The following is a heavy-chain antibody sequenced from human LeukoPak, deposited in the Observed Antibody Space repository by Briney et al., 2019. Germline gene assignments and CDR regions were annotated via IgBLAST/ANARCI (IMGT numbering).Heavy chain of an antibody. CDR3: ARRRDGYNPFDY. V-gene: IGHV1-69*04. CDR2: IIPILGIA. J-gene: IGHJ4*02. Sequence: GASVKVSCKASGGTFSSYAISWVRQAPGQGLEWMGRIIPILGIANYAQKFQGRVTITADKSTSTAYMELSSLRSEDTAVYYCARRRDGYNPFDYWGQGTLVTVSS. D-gene: IGHD5-24*01. CDR1: GGTFSSYA.